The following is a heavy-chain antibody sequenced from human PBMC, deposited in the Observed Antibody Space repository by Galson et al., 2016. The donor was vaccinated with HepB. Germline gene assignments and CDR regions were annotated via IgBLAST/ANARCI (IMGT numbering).Heavy chain of an antibody. Sequence: SLRLSCAASGFTFSSYAMSWVRQAPGKGLECVSGISGSGGYTNYADSVKGRFTISRDNSKNTLYLQMNSLTGEDTAVYYCAGDGYNYYYQFGMAVWGQGTTVSVSS. CDR1: GFTFSSYA. D-gene: IGHD5-24*01. CDR2: ISGSGGYT. V-gene: IGHV3-23*01. J-gene: IGHJ6*02. CDR3: AGDGYNYYYQFGMAV.